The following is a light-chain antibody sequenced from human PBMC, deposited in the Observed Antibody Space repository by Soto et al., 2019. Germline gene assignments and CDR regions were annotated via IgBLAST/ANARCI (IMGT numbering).Light chain of an antibody. CDR1: QSVSSN. CDR3: QQYNKWPLT. CDR2: GAS. V-gene: IGKV3-15*01. J-gene: IGKJ1*01. Sequence: EIVMTQSPATLSVSPGERATLSCRASQSVSSNLAWYQQKPGQAPRLLIYGASTRATGITARLSGSGSGTEFTLTISSLQSEDFSVYYRQQYNKWPLTFGQGTKVEIK.